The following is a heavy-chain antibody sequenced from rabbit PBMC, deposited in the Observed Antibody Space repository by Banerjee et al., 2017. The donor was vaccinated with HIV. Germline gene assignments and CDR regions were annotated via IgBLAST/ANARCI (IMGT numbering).Heavy chain of an antibody. V-gene: IGHV1S45*01. CDR3: ARFLSYGGSAGYGDL. CDR1: GFDFSSYYY. J-gene: IGHJ4*01. D-gene: IGHD4-2*01. Sequence: QQQLEESGGGLVQPGGTLTLTCKASGFDFSSYYYMCWVRQAPGKGLEWIACIYSSSGSTWYASWAKGRFTISKTSSTTVTLQLNSLTAADTATYFCARFLSYGGSAGYGDLWGPGTLVTVS. CDR2: IYSSSGST.